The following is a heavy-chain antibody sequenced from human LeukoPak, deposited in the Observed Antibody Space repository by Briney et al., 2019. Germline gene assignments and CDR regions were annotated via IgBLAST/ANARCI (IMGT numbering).Heavy chain of an antibody. Sequence: ASVKVSCKASGGTFISYAISWVRQAPGQGLEWMGGIIPIFGTANYAQKFQGRVTITADKSTSTAYMELSSLRSEDTAVYYCARELSSTSCCHWYFDLWGRGTLVTVSS. D-gene: IGHD2-2*01. CDR2: IIPIFGTA. J-gene: IGHJ2*01. CDR3: ARELSSTSCCHWYFDL. CDR1: GGTFISYA. V-gene: IGHV1-69*06.